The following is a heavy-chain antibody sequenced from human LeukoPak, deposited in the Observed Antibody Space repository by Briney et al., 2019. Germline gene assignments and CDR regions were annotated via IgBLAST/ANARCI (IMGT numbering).Heavy chain of an antibody. CDR1: GFTFSSHW. D-gene: IGHD1-26*01. J-gene: IGHJ4*02. CDR3: ARDPDPIVGVSFDY. Sequence: GGSLRLSCAASGFTFSSHWMNWVRQAPGKGLEWVANVNQGGSEKNYVDSVKGRFTISRDNAKNSLYLQMNSLGVEDTAVYYCARDPDPIVGVSFDYWGQGTLVTVSS. CDR2: VNQGGSEK. V-gene: IGHV3-7*01.